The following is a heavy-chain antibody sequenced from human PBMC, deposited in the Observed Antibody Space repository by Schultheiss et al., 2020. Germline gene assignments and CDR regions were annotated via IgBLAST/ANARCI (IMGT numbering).Heavy chain of an antibody. V-gene: IGHV4-39*01. Sequence: ESLKISCTVSGGSISSSSYYWGWIRQPPGKGLEWIGSIYCSGSTYYNPSLKSRVTISVDTSKNQFSLKLSSVTAADTAVYYCARHRYPDYYDSSGTNWFDPWGQGTLVTVSS. D-gene: IGHD3-22*01. J-gene: IGHJ5*02. CDR2: IYCSGST. CDR3: ARHRYPDYYDSSGTNWFDP. CDR1: GGSISSSSYY.